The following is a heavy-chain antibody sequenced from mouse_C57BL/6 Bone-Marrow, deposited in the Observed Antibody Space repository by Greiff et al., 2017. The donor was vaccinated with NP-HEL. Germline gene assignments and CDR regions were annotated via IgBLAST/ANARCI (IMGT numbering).Heavy chain of an antibody. CDR3: ARGDYYGSSPFWYFDV. CDR2: IYPSDSET. J-gene: IGHJ1*03. Sequence: QVQLQQSGAELVRPGSSVKLSCKASGYTFTSYWMDWVKQRPGQGLEWIGNIYPSDSETHYNQKFKDKATLTVDKSSSTAYMQLSSLTSEDSAVYYCARGDYYGSSPFWYFDVWGTGTTVTVSS. V-gene: IGHV1-61*01. CDR1: GYTFTSYW. D-gene: IGHD1-1*01.